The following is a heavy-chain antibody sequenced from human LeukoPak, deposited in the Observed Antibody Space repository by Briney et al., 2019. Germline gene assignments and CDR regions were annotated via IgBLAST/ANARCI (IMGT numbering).Heavy chain of an antibody. Sequence: ASVKVSCKASGYTFTSYAIIWVRQAPGQGLEWMGWISANNGNTNYARKLQGRVTMTTDTSTSTAYMELRTLTSDDTAVYYCARQIVGATNWFDPWGQGTPVTVSS. CDR1: GYTFTSYA. CDR2: ISANNGNT. V-gene: IGHV1-18*01. D-gene: IGHD1-26*01. J-gene: IGHJ5*02. CDR3: ARQIVGATNWFDP.